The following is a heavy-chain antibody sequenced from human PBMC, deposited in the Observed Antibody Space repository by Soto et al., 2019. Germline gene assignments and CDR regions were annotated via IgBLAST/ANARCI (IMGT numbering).Heavy chain of an antibody. J-gene: IGHJ3*02. V-gene: IGHV3-30-3*01. CDR1: GFTFSSYA. Sequence: PGGSLRLSCAASGFTFSSYAMHWVRQAPGKGLEWVAVISYDGSNKYYADSVKGRFTISRDNSKNTLYLQMNSLRAEDTAVYYCARENTMTHDAFDIWGQGTMVTVSS. CDR3: ARENTMTHDAFDI. CDR2: ISYDGSNK. D-gene: IGHD3-22*01.